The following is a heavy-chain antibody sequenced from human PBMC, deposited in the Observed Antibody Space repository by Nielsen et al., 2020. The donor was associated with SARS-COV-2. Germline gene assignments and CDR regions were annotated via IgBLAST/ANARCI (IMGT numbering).Heavy chain of an antibody. V-gene: IGHV3-73*01. Sequence: LKISCAASGFTFGDSIIHWVRQASGKGLEWVGRVRSKTNNYETAYAASVKGRFTISRDESKNMAYLQMTSLKTEDTAVYYCKHYYERDVWGQGTTVTVSS. CDR1: GFTFGDSI. CDR3: KHYYERDV. J-gene: IGHJ6*02. CDR2: VRSKTNNYET.